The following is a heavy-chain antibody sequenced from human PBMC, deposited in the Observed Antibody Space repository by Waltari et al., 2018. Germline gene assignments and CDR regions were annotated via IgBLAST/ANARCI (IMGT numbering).Heavy chain of an antibody. CDR2: ICHSGST. J-gene: IGHJ6*03. D-gene: IGHD5-12*01. Sequence: QVQLQESGPGLVKPSEALSLTCAVSAYSISSTYCWGWIRQPPGKGLEWIGSICHSGSTDYNPSLKSRVSISVDTSKNQFSLKLSSVTAADTAVYYCARESSATDYYMDVWGKGTTVTVSS. V-gene: IGHV4-38-2*02. CDR1: AYSISSTYC. CDR3: ARESSATDYYMDV.